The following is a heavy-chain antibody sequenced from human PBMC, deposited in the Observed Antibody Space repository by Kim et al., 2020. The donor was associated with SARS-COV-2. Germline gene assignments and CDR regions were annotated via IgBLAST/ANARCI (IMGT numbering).Heavy chain of an antibody. Sequence: SETLSLTCAVYGGSFSGYYWSWIRQPPGKGLEWIGEINHSGSTNYNPSLKSRVTISVDTSKNQFSLKLSSVTAADTAVYYCARGRVVAATTHDYYYYGMDVWGQGTTVTVSS. CDR1: GGSFSGYY. CDR2: INHSGST. D-gene: IGHD2-15*01. V-gene: IGHV4-34*01. J-gene: IGHJ6*02. CDR3: ARGRVVAATTHDYYYYGMDV.